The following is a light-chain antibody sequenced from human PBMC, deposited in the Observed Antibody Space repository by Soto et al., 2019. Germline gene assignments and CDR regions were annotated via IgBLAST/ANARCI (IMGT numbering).Light chain of an antibody. J-gene: IGKJ1*01. CDR2: WAS. CDR3: QQYYTPPWT. V-gene: IGKV4-1*01. CDR1: QSVLYSSNNKNY. Sequence: DIVMTQSPDSLAVSLGERATINCKSSQSVLYSSNNKNYLAWYQQKPGQPPKLLIYWASTRESGVPERFSGSGSGTDFTLTISSLQAEDVAVYYCQQYYTPPWTFGQGTKVVIK.